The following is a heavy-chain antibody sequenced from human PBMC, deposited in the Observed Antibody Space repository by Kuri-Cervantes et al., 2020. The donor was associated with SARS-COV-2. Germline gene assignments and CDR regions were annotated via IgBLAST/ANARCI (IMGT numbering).Heavy chain of an antibody. CDR1: GYTFTGYY. V-gene: IGHV1-2*02. J-gene: IGHJ4*02. D-gene: IGHD3-3*01. CDR3: ARDVGYELWSGPSRSPHY. Sequence: ASVKVSCKASGYTFTGYYMHWVRQAPGQGLEWMGWINPNSGGTNYAQKFQGRVTMTRDTSISTAYMELSRLRSDDTAVYYCARDVGYELWSGPSRSPHYWGQGTLVTVSS. CDR2: INPNSGGT.